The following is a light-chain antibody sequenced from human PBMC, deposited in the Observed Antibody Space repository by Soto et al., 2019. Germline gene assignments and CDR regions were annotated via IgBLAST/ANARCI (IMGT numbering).Light chain of an antibody. CDR3: LQHNSYPRG. CDR1: QTVRNN. CDR2: DAS. Sequence: EIVLTQSPATLSLSPGERATLSCMASQTVRNNLAWYQQRPGQAPRLLIYDASSRATGIPARFSGSGSGTEFTLTISSLQPEDFATYYCLQHNSYPRGFGQGTKVDIK. V-gene: IGKV3-11*01. J-gene: IGKJ1*01.